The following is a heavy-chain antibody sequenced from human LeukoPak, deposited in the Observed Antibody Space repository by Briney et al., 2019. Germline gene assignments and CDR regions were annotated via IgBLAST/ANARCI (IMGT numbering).Heavy chain of an antibody. J-gene: IGHJ4*02. D-gene: IGHD6-19*01. CDR3: AKRSAESSGYFDY. CDR2: IRYDGSNK. CDR1: GFTFSSYG. Sequence: GGSLRLSCAASGFTFSSYGMHWVRQAPGKGLEWVAFIRYDGSNKYYADSVKGRFTISRDNSKNTLYLQMNSLRADDTALYYCAKRSAESSGYFDYWGQGTLVTVSS. V-gene: IGHV3-30*02.